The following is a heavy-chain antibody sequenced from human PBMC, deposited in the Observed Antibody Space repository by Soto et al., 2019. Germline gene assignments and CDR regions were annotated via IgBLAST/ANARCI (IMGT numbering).Heavy chain of an antibody. Sequence: GGSLRLSCAASGFTFSSYGMHWVRQAPGKGLEWVADVAHDGSNEHYGDSVKGRFTISRDNSKNTLYLQMNSLSAEDTAVYYCAKSPYHSSGYYYYFHYWGQGTLVTVSS. CDR3: AKSPYHSSGYYYYFHY. D-gene: IGHD3-22*01. CDR2: VAHDGSNE. J-gene: IGHJ4*02. CDR1: GFTFSSYG. V-gene: IGHV3-30*18.